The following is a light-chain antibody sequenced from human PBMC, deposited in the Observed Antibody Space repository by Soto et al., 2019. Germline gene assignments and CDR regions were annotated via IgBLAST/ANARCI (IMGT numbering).Light chain of an antibody. Sequence: DIQMTQSPSSLSASVGDRVTITCRASQSISSYLNWYQQKPGKAPKLLIYAASSLQSGVPSRFSGSGSGTVFTLTISSLQPEDFATYYCQQTSSTLSITFGQGTRLEIK. CDR3: QQTSSTLSIT. J-gene: IGKJ5*01. V-gene: IGKV1-39*01. CDR1: QSISSY. CDR2: AAS.